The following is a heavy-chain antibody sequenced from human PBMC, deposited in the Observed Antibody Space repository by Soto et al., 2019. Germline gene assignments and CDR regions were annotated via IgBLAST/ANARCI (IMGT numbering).Heavy chain of an antibody. CDR2: IIPILGIA. Sequence: QVQLVQSGAEVKKPGSSVKVSCKASGGTFSSYTISWVRQAPGQGLEWMGRIIPILGIANYAQKFQGRVTITADKSTSTAYMELSSLRSEDTAVYYCARDGGELRYFDWLFTYWYFDLWGRGTLVTVSS. V-gene: IGHV1-69*08. D-gene: IGHD3-9*01. J-gene: IGHJ2*01. CDR1: GGTFSSYT. CDR3: ARDGGELRYFDWLFTYWYFDL.